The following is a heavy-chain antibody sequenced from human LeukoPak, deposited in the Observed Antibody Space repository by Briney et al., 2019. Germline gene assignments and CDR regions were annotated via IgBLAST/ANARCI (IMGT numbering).Heavy chain of an antibody. J-gene: IGHJ3*02. V-gene: IGHV3-53*01. CDR2: IYGGGST. Sequence: GGSLRLSCAASGFTVSSNYMSWVRQAPGKGLEWVSVIYGGGSTYYADSVKGRFTISRDNSKNTLYLQMNSLRAEDTAVYYCAKGGRKTTVVTREVQRSDAFDIWGQGTMVTVSS. CDR3: AKGGRKTTVVTREVQRSDAFDI. CDR1: GFTVSSNY. D-gene: IGHD4-23*01.